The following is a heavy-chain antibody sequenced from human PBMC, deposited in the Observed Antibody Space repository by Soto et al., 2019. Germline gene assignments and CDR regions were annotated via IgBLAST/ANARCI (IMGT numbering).Heavy chain of an antibody. CDR2: IYWDDDK. CDR3: AQRLPPFGELLDNWFDP. V-gene: IGHV2-5*02. J-gene: IGHJ5*02. D-gene: IGHD3-10*01. CDR1: GFSLSTSGVG. Sequence: QITLKESGPTLVKPTQTLTLTCTFSGFSLSTSGVGVGWIRQPPGKALEWLALIYWDDDKRYSPSLKSRLTITKDTYKNQVVLTMTNMDPVDTATYYCAQRLPPFGELLDNWFDPWGQGTLVTVSS.